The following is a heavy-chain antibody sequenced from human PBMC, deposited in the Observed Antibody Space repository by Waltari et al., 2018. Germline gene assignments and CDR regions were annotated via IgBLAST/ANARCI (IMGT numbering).Heavy chain of an antibody. CDR1: GGTFNSDS. CDR3: AGGDGGYYYYKMDV. V-gene: IGHV1-69*02. J-gene: IGHJ6*03. D-gene: IGHD3-10*01. Sequence: QVQLVQSGAEAKKPGSSVRVSCRASGGTFNSDSVNWVRQAPGKGLEWMGRIMPDISETKYAVKFQGRITITADKSTGTVYMELSSLRSDDTAVYYCAGGDGGYYYYKMDVWGQGTTVTVSS. CDR2: IMPDISET.